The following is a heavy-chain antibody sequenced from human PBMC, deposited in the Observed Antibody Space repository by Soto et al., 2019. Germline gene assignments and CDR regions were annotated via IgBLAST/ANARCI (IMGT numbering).Heavy chain of an antibody. V-gene: IGHV3-74*01. CDR2: IDNDGSIT. J-gene: IGHJ4*02. Sequence: EGSLILSCAASGFTFSNYWMHWVRQAPGKGLLWVSRIDNDGSITNYADSVKGRFTISRDNAKNTVSLQMSSLRAEDTAVYYCATLNSFGADYWGQGTLVTVSS. CDR3: ATLNSFGADY. D-gene: IGHD3-3*01. CDR1: GFTFSNYW.